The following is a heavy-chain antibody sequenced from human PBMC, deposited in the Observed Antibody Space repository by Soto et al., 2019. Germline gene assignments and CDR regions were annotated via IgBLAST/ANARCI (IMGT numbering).Heavy chain of an antibody. CDR3: AREGD. Sequence: QVQLVESGGGVVQPGRSLRLSCAASGFTFSSYAMQWVRQAPGKGLEWVAVISYDGSNKYYADSVKGRFTISRDNSKNTLYLHMNSLRAEDTAVYYCAREGDWGQGTLVTVSS. D-gene: IGHD3-16*01. CDR2: ISYDGSNK. V-gene: IGHV3-30-3*01. CDR1: GFTFSSYA. J-gene: IGHJ4*02.